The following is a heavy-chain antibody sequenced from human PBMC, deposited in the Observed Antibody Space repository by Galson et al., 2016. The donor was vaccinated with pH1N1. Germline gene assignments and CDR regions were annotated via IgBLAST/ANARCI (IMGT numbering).Heavy chain of an antibody. V-gene: IGHV4-61*09. CDR3: ARVVTWELGYYFDY. CDR1: GGSISSGSYY. CDR2: IYTSGST. D-gene: IGHD1-26*01. J-gene: IGHJ4*02. Sequence: TLSLTCTVSGGSISSGSYYWSWIRQPAGKGLEWIGYIYTSGSTNYNPSLKSRVIISVDTSKNQFSLKLSSVTAAGTAVYYCARVVTWELGYYFDYWGQGTLVTVSS.